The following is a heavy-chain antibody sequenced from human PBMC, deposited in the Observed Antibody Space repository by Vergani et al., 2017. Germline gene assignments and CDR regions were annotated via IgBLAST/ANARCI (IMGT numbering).Heavy chain of an antibody. CDR2: IYYSGST. J-gene: IGHJ3*02. Sequence: QVQLQESGPGLVKPSQTLSLTCTVSGGSISSGGYYWSWIRQPPGKGLEWIGYIYYSGSTYYNPSLKSRVTISVDTSKNQFSLKLSSVTAADTAVYYCARGVVEAEDAFDIWGQGTMVTVSS. V-gene: IGHV4-31*03. CDR1: GGSISSGGYY. CDR3: ARGVVEAEDAFDI. D-gene: IGHD2-2*01.